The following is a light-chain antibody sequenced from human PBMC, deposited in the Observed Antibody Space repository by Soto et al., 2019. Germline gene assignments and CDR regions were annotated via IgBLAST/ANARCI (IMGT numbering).Light chain of an antibody. J-gene: IGKJ4*01. Sequence: EIVLTQSPGTLSLSPGERATLSCRASQTVSSSYLAWYRQKPGQAPRLLIYVASSRATGIPDRFSGSGSGTDFTLTISRLDPEDFAVYYCQQYGSSPLTFGGGTKVDNK. V-gene: IGKV3-20*01. CDR3: QQYGSSPLT. CDR2: VAS. CDR1: QTVSSSY.